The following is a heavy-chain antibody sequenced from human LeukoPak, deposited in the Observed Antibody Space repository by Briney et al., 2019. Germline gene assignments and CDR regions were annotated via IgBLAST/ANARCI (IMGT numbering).Heavy chain of an antibody. Sequence: ASVKVSCKASGGTFSSYPISWVRQAPGQGLEWMGRIIPIFGTANYAQKFQGRVTITTDESTSTAYMELSSLRSEDTAVYYCARVPRTTYYYDSSSEYWGQGTLVTVSS. D-gene: IGHD3-22*01. CDR1: GGTFSSYP. CDR3: ARVPRTTYYYDSSSEY. J-gene: IGHJ4*02. CDR2: IIPIFGTA. V-gene: IGHV1-69*05.